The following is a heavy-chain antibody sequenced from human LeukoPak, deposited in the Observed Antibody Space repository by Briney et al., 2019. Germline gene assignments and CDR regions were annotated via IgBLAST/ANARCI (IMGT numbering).Heavy chain of an antibody. Sequence: GASVKVSCKASGYTFTSYDINWVRQATGQGLEWMGWMSPNSGNTGYAQKFQGRVTITRNTSISTAYMELSSLRSEDTAVYYCARVLYVWGSRIVIPFRYWGQGTLVTVSS. CDR1: GYTFTSYD. CDR3: ARVLYVWGSRIVIPFRY. D-gene: IGHD3-16*02. J-gene: IGHJ4*02. V-gene: IGHV1-8*03. CDR2: MSPNSGNT.